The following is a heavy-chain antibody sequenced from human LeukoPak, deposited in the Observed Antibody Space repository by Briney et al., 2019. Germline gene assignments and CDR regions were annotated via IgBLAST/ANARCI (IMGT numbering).Heavy chain of an antibody. D-gene: IGHD3-22*01. CDR2: INPNSGGT. J-gene: IGHJ4*02. CDR3: ARDLQSSSGYYYVVGY. V-gene: IGHV1-2*02. Sequence: GASVEVSCKASGYTFTGYYMHWVRQAPGQGLEWMGWINPNSGGTNYAQKFQGRVTMIRDTSISTAYMELSRLRSDDTAVYYCARDLQSSSGYYYVVGYWGQGTLVTVSS. CDR1: GYTFTGYY.